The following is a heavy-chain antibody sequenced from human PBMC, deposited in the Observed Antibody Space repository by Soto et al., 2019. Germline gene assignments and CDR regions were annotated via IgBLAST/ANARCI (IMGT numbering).Heavy chain of an antibody. CDR1: GFTFSSYW. CDR3: ARDRWSGSYYAYYYYYGMDV. Sequence: GGSLRLSCAASGFTFSSYWMHWVRQAPGKGLVWVSRINSDGSSTCYADSVKGRFTISRDNAKNTLYLQMNSLRAEDTAGYYCARDRWSGSYYAYYYYYGMDVWGQGTTVTVSS. CDR2: INSDGSST. D-gene: IGHD1-26*01. V-gene: IGHV3-74*01. J-gene: IGHJ6*02.